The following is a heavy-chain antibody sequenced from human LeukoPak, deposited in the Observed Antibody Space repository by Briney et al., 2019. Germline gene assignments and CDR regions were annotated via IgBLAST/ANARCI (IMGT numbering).Heavy chain of an antibody. CDR1: GFTFSDYY. J-gene: IGHJ6*02. Sequence: GGSLRLSCAASGFTFSDYYMSWIRQAPGKGLEWVSYISSSGSTIYYADSVKGRFTISRDNAKNSLYLQMNSPRAEDTAVYYCARVVGYSSSWALSYYYYGMDVWGQGTTVTVSS. D-gene: IGHD6-13*01. CDR2: ISSSGSTI. V-gene: IGHV3-11*01. CDR3: ARVVGYSSSWALSYYYYGMDV.